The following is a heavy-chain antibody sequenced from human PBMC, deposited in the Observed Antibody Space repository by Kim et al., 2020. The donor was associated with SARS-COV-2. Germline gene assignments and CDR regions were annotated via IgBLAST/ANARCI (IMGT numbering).Heavy chain of an antibody. D-gene: IGHD6-19*01. CDR3: AKDYEEWLVRPRFDY. V-gene: IGHV3-23*01. Sequence: GGSLRLSCAASGFTFSNYAMSWVRQAPGKGLEWVSAISGSGGSTYYADSVKGRFTISRDNSKNTLYLQMNSLRAEDTAIYYCAKDYEEWLVRPRFDYWGQGTLVTVSS. CDR1: GFTFSNYA. CDR2: ISGSGGST. J-gene: IGHJ4*02.